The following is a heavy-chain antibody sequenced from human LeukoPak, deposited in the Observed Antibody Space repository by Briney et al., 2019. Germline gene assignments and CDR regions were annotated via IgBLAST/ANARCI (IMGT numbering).Heavy chain of an antibody. V-gene: IGHV4-38-2*02. CDR3: ARSVLMVYATFDY. CDR2: IYHSGST. D-gene: IGHD2-8*01. J-gene: IGHJ4*02. CDR1: GYSISSGYH. Sequence: SETLSLTCTVSGYSISSGYHWGWIRQPPGKGLEWIGSIYHSGSTYYNPSLKSRVTISVDTSKNQFSLKLSSVTAADTAVYYCARSVLMVYATFDYWGQGTLVTVSS.